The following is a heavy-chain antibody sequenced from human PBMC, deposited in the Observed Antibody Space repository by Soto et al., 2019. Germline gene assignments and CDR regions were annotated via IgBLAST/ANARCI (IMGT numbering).Heavy chain of an antibody. Sequence: SETLSLTCTVSSGSISSGDYYWSWIRQPPGKGLEWIGYIYYSGSTYYNPSLKSRVTISVDTSKNQFSLKLSSVTAAHTAVYYCARDQRRGRIPGTRIPWDYWGQGTLVTVSS. D-gene: IGHD1-7*01. V-gene: IGHV4-30-4*01. J-gene: IGHJ4*02. CDR3: ARDQRRGRIPGTRIPWDY. CDR2: IYYSGST. CDR1: SGSISSGDYY.